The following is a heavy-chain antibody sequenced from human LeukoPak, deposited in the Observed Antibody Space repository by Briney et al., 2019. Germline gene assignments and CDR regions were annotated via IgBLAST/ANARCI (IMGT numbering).Heavy chain of an antibody. CDR2: IYYSGST. D-gene: IGHD3-10*01. V-gene: IGHV4-59*08. CDR3: TRHRWGVTQYYFDY. J-gene: IGHJ4*02. CDR1: GGSISSYY. Sequence: ETLSLTCTVSGGSISSYYWSWIRQPPGKGLEWIGYIYYSGSTNYNPSLKSRVTISVDTSKNQFSLKLSSVTAADTAVYYCTRHRWGVTQYYFDYWGQGTLVTVSS.